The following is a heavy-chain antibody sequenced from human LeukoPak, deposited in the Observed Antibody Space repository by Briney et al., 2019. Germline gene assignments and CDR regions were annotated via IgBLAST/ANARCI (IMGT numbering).Heavy chain of an antibody. V-gene: IGHV1-24*01. D-gene: IGHD2-2*01. J-gene: IGHJ6*03. CDR3: ARDDCSSTSCYGEHYYYYYTDV. CDR1: GYTLTELS. CDR2: FDPEDGET. Sequence: ASVKVSCKFSGYTLTELSRHWVRQAPGKGLEWMGGFDPEDGETIYAQTFQGRVTMTEDTSTDTAYMELSSLRSEDTAVYYCARDDCSSTSCYGEHYYYYYTDVWGKGTTVTVSS.